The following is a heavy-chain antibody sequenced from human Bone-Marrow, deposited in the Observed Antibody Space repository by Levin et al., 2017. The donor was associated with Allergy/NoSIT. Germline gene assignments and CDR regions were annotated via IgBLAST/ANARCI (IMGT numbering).Heavy chain of an antibody. V-gene: IGHV1-2*06. Sequence: ASVKVSCKASGYTFTGYYMHWVRQAPGQGLEWMGRINPNSGGTNYAQKFQGRVTMTRDTSISTAYMELSRLRSDDTAVYYCARGPLEWSSVGAGNPPDYWGQGTLVTVSS. D-gene: IGHD1-26*01. J-gene: IGHJ4*02. CDR2: INPNSGGT. CDR3: ARGPLEWSSVGAGNPPDY. CDR1: GYTFTGYY.